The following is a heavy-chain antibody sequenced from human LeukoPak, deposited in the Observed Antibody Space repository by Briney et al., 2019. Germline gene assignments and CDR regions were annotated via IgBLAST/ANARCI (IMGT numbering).Heavy chain of an antibody. CDR1: GVSISSYY. V-gene: IGHV4-59*08. CDR3: ARLRTTAVMFDS. CDR2: ISDSGST. J-gene: IGHJ4*02. D-gene: IGHD6-19*01. Sequence: SSETLSLTGTVYGVSISSYYWSWIRQPPGKGLEWIGYISDSGSTNCNPSLKSRVTISVDTSKNQFSLKLSSVTAADTAVYYCARLRTTAVMFDSWGQGTLVTVSS.